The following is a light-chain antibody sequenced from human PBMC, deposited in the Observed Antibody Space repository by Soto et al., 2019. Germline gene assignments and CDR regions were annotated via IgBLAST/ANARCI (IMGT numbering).Light chain of an antibody. CDR2: GAS. CDR3: QQYGSSPFT. V-gene: IGKV3-20*01. J-gene: IGKJ3*01. Sequence: EIVLTQSPGTLSLSPGERATLSCRASQSVSSSYLAWYQQKPGQAPRLLIYGASSRATGIPDRFSGSGSGTDITLTMTRLEPEDFGVYYCQQYGSSPFTFGPGTKVYIK. CDR1: QSVSSSY.